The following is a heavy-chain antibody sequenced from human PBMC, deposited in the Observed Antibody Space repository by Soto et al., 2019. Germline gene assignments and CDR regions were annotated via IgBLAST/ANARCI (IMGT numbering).Heavy chain of an antibody. CDR1: GYTFTSYY. CDR2: INPSGGST. J-gene: IGHJ6*02. Sequence: ASVKVSCKASGYTFTSYYMHWVRQAPGQGLEWMGIINPSGGSTSHAQKFQGRVTMTRDTSTSTVYMELSSLRSEDTAVYYCARSRVLLWFGELLVSTAYGMDVWGQGTTVTVSS. V-gene: IGHV1-46*01. D-gene: IGHD3-10*01. CDR3: ARSRVLLWFGELLVSTAYGMDV.